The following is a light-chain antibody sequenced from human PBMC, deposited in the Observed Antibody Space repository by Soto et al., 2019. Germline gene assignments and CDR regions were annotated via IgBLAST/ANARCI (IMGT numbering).Light chain of an antibody. CDR3: QQYGSSPPT. Sequence: EIVLTQSPGTLSLSPGERASLSCRASQSVSRNYVAWYQFRPGQPPRLLIYDSSTRATGIPDRFSGSGSGTDFTLTINRLEPEDFALYYCQQYGSSPPTFGQGTKVDIK. CDR1: QSVSRNY. CDR2: DSS. V-gene: IGKV3-20*01. J-gene: IGKJ1*01.